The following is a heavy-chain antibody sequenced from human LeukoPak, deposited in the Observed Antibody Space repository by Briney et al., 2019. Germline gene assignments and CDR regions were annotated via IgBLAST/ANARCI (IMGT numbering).Heavy chain of an antibody. J-gene: IGHJ4*02. CDR3: ATGYSPLYYFDY. V-gene: IGHV1-2*02. CDR1: GYTFTGYY. CDR2: INPNSGGT. Sequence: ASVKVFCKASGYTFTGYYMHWVRQAPGQGLEWMGWINPNSGGTNYAQKFQGRVTMTRDTSISTAYMELSRLRSDDTAVYYCATGYSPLYYFDYWGQGTLVTVSS. D-gene: IGHD6-13*01.